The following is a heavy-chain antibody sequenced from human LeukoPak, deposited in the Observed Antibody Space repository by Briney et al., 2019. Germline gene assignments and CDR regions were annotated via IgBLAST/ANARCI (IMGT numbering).Heavy chain of an antibody. Sequence: SETLPLTCTVSGGSISSSSYYWGWIRQPPGKGLEWIGSIYYSGSTYYNPSLKSRVTISVDTSKNQFSLKLSSVTAADTAVYYCARGLLLWFGESSPHNWFDPWGQGTLVTVSS. V-gene: IGHV4-39*01. CDR1: GGSISSSSYY. D-gene: IGHD3-10*01. CDR3: ARGLLLWFGESSPHNWFDP. CDR2: IYYSGST. J-gene: IGHJ5*02.